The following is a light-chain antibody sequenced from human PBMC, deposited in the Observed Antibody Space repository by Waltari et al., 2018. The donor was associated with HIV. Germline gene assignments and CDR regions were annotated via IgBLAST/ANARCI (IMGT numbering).Light chain of an antibody. Sequence: QAVVTQERSLTASPGATVTLTCGPSTGAVTSGHYPYRFQQKPGQAPRTLIYDTSNKHSWTPARFSGSLLGGKAALTLSGAQPEDEAEYYCLLSYSGARPVVFGGGTKLTVL. CDR3: LLSYSGARPVV. CDR1: TGAVTSGHY. V-gene: IGLV7-46*01. J-gene: IGLJ2*01. CDR2: DTS.